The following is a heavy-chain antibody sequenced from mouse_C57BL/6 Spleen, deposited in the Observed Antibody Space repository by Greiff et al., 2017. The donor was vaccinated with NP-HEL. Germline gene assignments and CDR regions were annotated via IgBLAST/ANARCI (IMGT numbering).Heavy chain of an antibody. Sequence: QVQLQQSGPELVKPGASVKISCKASGYAFSSSWMNWVKQRPGKGLEWIGRIYPGDGDTNYNGKFKGKATLTADKSSSTAYMQLSSLTSEDSAVYFCARDYGSRGWFAYWGQGTLVTVSA. CDR3: ARDYGSRGWFAY. D-gene: IGHD1-1*01. CDR1: GYAFSSSW. CDR2: IYPGDGDT. J-gene: IGHJ3*01. V-gene: IGHV1-82*01.